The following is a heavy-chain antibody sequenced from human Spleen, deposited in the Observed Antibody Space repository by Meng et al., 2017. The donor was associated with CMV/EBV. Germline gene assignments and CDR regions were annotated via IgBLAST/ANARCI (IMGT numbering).Heavy chain of an antibody. V-gene: IGHV1-2*02. Sequence: SVQVSCKASGYIFNSYDINWVRQAPGQGLEGMGWINPDSGGTKYAQRFQGRVNMTRDTSITTTYLELSTLTSDDTAVYFCARGGFVLPLDSWGQGTMVTVSS. D-gene: IGHD3-22*01. CDR2: INPDSGGT. CDR3: ARGGFVLPLDS. CDR1: GYIFNSYD. J-gene: IGHJ4*02.